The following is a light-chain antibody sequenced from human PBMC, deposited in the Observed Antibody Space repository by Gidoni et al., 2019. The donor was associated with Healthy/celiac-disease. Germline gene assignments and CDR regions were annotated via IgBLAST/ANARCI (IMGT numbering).Light chain of an antibody. CDR2: QDS. CDR3: QAWDSSTVV. V-gene: IGLV3-1*01. J-gene: IGLJ2*01. CDR1: KLGDKY. Sequence: SYERTQPPSVSVSPGPTASITCSGNKLGDKYACWYQQKPGQSPVLVIYQDSKRPSGIPERFSGSNSGNTATLPISGTQAMDEADYYCQAWDSSTVVFGGGTKLTVL.